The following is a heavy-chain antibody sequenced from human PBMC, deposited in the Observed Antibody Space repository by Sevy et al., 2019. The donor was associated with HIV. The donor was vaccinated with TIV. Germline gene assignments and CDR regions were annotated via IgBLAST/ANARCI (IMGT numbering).Heavy chain of an antibody. J-gene: IGHJ3*02. CDR3: AKDRIWELGDAFDI. CDR2: ITLSGSTI. V-gene: IGHV3-48*03. CDR1: GFTFSSYE. D-gene: IGHD1-26*01. Sequence: GGSLRLSCTASGFTFSSYEMNWVRQAPGKGLEWVSYITLSGSTIYYADSVKGRFTISRDNAKNTLYLQMNSLRAEDTAVYYCAKDRIWELGDAFDIWGQGTMVTVSS.